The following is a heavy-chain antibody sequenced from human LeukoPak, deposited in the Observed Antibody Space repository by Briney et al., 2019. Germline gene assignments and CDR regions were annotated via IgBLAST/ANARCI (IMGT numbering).Heavy chain of an antibody. Sequence: SETLSLTCTVAGGSISSSSYYWGWIRQPPGKGLEWIGSIYYSRSTYYIPSLKSRVTISVDTSKNQFSLKLSSVTAADTAVYYCARVAPYYDILTGYQSPGGAFDIWGQGTMVTVSS. CDR1: GGSISSSSYY. CDR2: IYYSRST. D-gene: IGHD3-9*01. CDR3: ARVAPYYDILTGYQSPGGAFDI. J-gene: IGHJ3*02. V-gene: IGHV4-39*07.